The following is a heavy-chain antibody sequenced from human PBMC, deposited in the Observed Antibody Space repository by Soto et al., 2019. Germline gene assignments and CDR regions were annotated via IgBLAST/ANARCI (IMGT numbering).Heavy chain of an antibody. J-gene: IGHJ2*01. CDR2: IKSKTDGGTT. V-gene: IGHV3-15*01. Sequence: GGSLRLSCAASGFTFSNAWMSWVRQAPGKGLEWVGRIKSKTDGGTTDYAAPVKGRFTISRDDSKNTLYLQMNSLKTEDTAVYYCTTERGAKGQLNWYFDLWGRGTLVTVSS. D-gene: IGHD5-18*01. CDR1: GFTFSNAW. CDR3: TTERGAKGQLNWYFDL.